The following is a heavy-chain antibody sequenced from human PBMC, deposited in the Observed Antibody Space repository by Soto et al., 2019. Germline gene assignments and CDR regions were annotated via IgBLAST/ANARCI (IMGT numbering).Heavy chain of an antibody. CDR1: GFTFSSYW. V-gene: IGHV3-7*03. CDR2: IKQDGSEK. CDR3: AKDMKWGGMTTIHYFDS. Sequence: PGGSLRLSCAASGFTFSSYWMSWVRQAPGKGLEWVANIKQDGSEKYYADSVKGRFTVSRDNAKNSLFLQMNSLRPEDTALYYCAKDMKWGGMTTIHYFDSWGQGTQVTVSS. J-gene: IGHJ4*02. D-gene: IGHD4-17*01.